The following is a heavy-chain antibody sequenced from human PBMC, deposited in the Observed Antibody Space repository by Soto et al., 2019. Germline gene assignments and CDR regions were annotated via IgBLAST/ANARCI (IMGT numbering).Heavy chain of an antibody. CDR2: INPSASHT. J-gene: IGHJ6*02. V-gene: IGHV1-46*01. CDR1: GDTVTNFY. D-gene: IGHD2-21*02. CDR3: ARDRFETAAPRGMDV. Sequence: QVHLVQSGAEVKKPGASVKVSCKASGDTVTNFYVHWVRQAPGQGLEWMGIINPSASHTTYAQKFQGRLTLTTDTSTATFYMELSSLTSEDTALYFCARDRFETAAPRGMDVWGQGTTVTVSS.